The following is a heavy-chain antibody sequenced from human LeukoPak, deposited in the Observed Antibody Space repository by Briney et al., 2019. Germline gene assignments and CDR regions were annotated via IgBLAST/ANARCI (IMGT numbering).Heavy chain of an antibody. CDR3: ARGPPWYFDWFPNDYYYYGMDV. D-gene: IGHD3-9*01. CDR2: ISAYNGNT. Sequence: ASVKVSCKASGYTFTSYGISWARQAPGQGLEWMGWISAYNGNTNYAQKLQGRVTMTTDTSTSTAYMELRSLRSDDTAVYYCARGPPWYFDWFPNDYYYYGMDVWGQGTTVTVSS. V-gene: IGHV1-18*01. J-gene: IGHJ6*02. CDR1: GYTFTSYG.